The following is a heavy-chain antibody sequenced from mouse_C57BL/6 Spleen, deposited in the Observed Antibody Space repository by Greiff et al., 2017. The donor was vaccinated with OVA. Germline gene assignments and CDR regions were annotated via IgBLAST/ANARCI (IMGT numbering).Heavy chain of an antibody. J-gene: IGHJ2*01. CDR1: GYTFTSYW. D-gene: IGHD2-3*01. CDR2: IYPGSGST. Sequence: VQLQQPGAELVKPGASVKMSCKASGYTFTSYWITWVKQRPGQGLEWIGDIYPGSGSTNYNEKFKSKATLTVDTSSSTAYMQLSSLTSENSAVYYCARFYFHDGYPYYFDYWGQGTTLTVSS. V-gene: IGHV1-55*01. CDR3: ARFYFHDGYPYYFDY.